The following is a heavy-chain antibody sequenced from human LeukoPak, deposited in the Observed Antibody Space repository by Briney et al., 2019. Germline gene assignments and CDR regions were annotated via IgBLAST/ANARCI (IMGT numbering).Heavy chain of an antibody. D-gene: IGHD4-17*01. J-gene: IGHJ6*03. V-gene: IGHV1-18*01. CDR2: ISAYNGNT. Sequence: GASVKVSCKASGYTFTSYGISWVRQAPGQGLEWMGWISAYNGNTNYAQKLQGRVTMTTDTSTSTAYMELRSLRSDDTAVYCCARVGGDYYYYYYMDVWGKGTTVTISS. CDR3: ARVGGDYYYYYYMDV. CDR1: GYTFTSYG.